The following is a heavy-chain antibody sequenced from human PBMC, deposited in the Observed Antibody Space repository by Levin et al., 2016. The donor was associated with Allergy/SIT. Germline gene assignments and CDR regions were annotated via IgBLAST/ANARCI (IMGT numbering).Heavy chain of an antibody. V-gene: IGHV3-64D*06. D-gene: IGHD1-1*01. CDR2: ISSDGDRT. CDR3: LKSGDTWQLGVESYFGC. J-gene: IGHJ4*02. Sequence: VRQAPGKGLEYVSAISSDGDRTYHADSVKGRFTISRDNLKNTLYLHMNSVRVEDTAVYFCLKSGDTWQLGVESYFGCWGQGTLVTVSS.